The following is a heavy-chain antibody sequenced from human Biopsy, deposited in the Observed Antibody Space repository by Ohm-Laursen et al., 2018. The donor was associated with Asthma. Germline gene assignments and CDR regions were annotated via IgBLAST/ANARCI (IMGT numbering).Heavy chain of an antibody. D-gene: IGHD4-23*01. CDR1: GFYTGSSDHH. CDR3: ARVVSCGDIYFGIDV. CDR2: VFWSGST. Sequence: SDTLSLTCRVSGFYTGSSDHHWAWIRQAPGKGLEWIGFVFWSGSTHYSRSLERRVSISIDTATYEFSMKLGSVTPADTAFSFCARVVSCGDIYFGIDVWGPGNTVVVS. V-gene: IGHV4-30-4*02. J-gene: IGHJ6*02.